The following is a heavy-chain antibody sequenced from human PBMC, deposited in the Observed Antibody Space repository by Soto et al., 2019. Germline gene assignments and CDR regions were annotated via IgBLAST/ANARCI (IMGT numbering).Heavy chain of an antibody. D-gene: IGHD3-3*01. V-gene: IGHV3-33*01. J-gene: IGHJ5*02. CDR1: GFTFSSCG. CDR2: IWYDGSNK. CDR3: ARGVDFWSGYYRTTPEDNWFDP. Sequence: PGGSLSLSCAASGFTFSSCGMHWVRQAPGKGLEWVAVIWYDGSNKYYADSVKGRFTISRDNSKNTLYLQMNSLRAEDTAVYYCARGVDFWSGYYRTTPEDNWFDPWGQGTLVTVSS.